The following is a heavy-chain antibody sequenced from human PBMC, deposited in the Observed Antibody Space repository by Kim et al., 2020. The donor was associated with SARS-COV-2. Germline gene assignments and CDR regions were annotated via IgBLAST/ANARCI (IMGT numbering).Heavy chain of an antibody. CDR3: ATDRQWSFEN. CDR2: IGPTGTTT. CDR1: GFNFKNYN. V-gene: IGHV3-23*01. Sequence: GGSLRLSCAASGFNFKNYNMRWVRQAPGKGLTWVSIIGPTGTTTYYADSVKGRFTLSRDNSKNTLHLQMNSLTVEDTAVYYCATDRQWSFENWGRGTLVTVSS. D-gene: IGHD2-8*01. J-gene: IGHJ4*02.